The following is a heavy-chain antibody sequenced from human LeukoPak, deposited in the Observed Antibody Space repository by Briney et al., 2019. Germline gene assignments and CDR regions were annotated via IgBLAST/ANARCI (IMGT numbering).Heavy chain of an antibody. Sequence: QPGGSLRLSCAASGFTFSSYSMNWVRQAPGKGLEWVSGISWNSGSIGYAYSVKGRFTISRDNAKNSLYLQMNSLRAEDTALYYCAKGVEDTAMVLPDYWGQGTLVTVSS. CDR1: GFTFSSYS. D-gene: IGHD5-18*01. CDR3: AKGVEDTAMVLPDY. J-gene: IGHJ4*02. CDR2: ISWNSGSI. V-gene: IGHV3-9*01.